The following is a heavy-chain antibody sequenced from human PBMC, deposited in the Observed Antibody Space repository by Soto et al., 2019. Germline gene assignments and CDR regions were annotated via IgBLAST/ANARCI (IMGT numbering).Heavy chain of an antibody. CDR3: ARAPMVLTRSYFDS. CDR1: EFSISNFY. CDR2: ISSSGNT. Sequence: SETLSLTCTFSEFSISNFYLSLIRQPPGKGLEWIGYISSSGNTNYNPSLKSRVSISVDTSKNQFSLNLTSVTAADTAVYYCARAPMVLTRSYFDSWGQGTPVTVSS. D-gene: IGHD3-22*01. J-gene: IGHJ4*02. V-gene: IGHV4-59*01.